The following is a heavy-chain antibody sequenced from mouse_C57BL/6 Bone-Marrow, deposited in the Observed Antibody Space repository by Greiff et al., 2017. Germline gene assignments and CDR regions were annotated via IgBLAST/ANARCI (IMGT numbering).Heavy chain of an antibody. D-gene: IGHD1-1*01. J-gene: IGHJ2*01. CDR3: ARDNGSRYFDY. Sequence: EVKRVESEGGLVQPGSSLKLSCTASGFTFSDYYMAWVRQVPEKGLEWVANINYDGSSSYYLDPLKSRFIISRDNAKNILYLQMSSLKSEDTATYYCARDNGSRYFDYWGQGTTLTVSS. CDR1: GFTFSDYY. CDR2: INYDGSSS. V-gene: IGHV5-16*01.